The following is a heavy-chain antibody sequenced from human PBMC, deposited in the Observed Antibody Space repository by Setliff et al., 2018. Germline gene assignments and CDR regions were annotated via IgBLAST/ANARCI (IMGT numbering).Heavy chain of an antibody. CDR3: AREGVDTRSSTDYRYYMDV. J-gene: IGHJ6*03. Sequence: ASVKVSCKASGYTFTSYALHWVRQAPGQRLEWMGWTIPIFGSRNYAQKFQDRVTIITDKSTGTAYMELSSLSTEDTAVYYCAREGVDTRSSTDYRYYMDVWGKGTTVTVSS. V-gene: IGHV1-69*05. D-gene: IGHD5-18*01. CDR1: GYTFTSYA. CDR2: TIPIFGSR.